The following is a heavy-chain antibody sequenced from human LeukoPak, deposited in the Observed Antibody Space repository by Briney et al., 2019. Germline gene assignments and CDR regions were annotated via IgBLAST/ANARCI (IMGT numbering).Heavy chain of an antibody. CDR3: ARLCDPSKSPGPLDI. V-gene: IGHV1-69*01. D-gene: IGHD4-11*01. CDR2: IIPIFGTA. J-gene: IGHJ6*04. Sequence: SVKVSCKASGDTFNSVALSWVRLAPGQGLEWMGGIIPIFGTANYAQRFLGRVTITSDESTSTAYMEINSLTSEDTAVYYCARLCDPSKSPGPLDIWGKGTTVTVSS. CDR1: GDTFNSVA.